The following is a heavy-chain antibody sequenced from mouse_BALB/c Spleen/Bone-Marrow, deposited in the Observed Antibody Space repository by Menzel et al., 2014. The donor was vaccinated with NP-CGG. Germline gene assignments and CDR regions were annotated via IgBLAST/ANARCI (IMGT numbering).Heavy chain of an antibody. CDR2: ISSGSSTI. Sequence: EVKLVESGGGLVQPGGSRKLSCAASGFTFSSFGMHWVRQAPEKGLEWVAYISSGSSTIYYADTVKGRFTISRDNPKNTLFLQMSSLRSEDTAMYYCARSGVINARAMDYWGQGTSVTVSS. V-gene: IGHV5-17*02. CDR3: ARSGVINARAMDY. J-gene: IGHJ4*01. D-gene: IGHD1-1*01. CDR1: GFTFSSFG.